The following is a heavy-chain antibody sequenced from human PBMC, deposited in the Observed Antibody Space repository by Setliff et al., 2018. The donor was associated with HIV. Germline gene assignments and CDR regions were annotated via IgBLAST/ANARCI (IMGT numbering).Heavy chain of an antibody. CDR2: IHSSGST. J-gene: IGHJ6*03. V-gene: IGHV4-59*08. CDR1: SGAVSGYY. CDR3: SRGSYYMDV. D-gene: IGHD3-16*01. Sequence: PSETLSLTCIVSSGAVSGYYWGWIRQPPGKKLEWIGYIHSSGSTIYSASLKSRVSISVDTSKNQVSLRLSSVAAADTAVYHCSRGSYYMDVWGKGTTVTVS.